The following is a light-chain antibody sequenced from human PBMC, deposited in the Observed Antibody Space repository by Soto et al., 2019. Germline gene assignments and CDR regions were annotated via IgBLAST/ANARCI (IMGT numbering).Light chain of an antibody. CDR1: QGISDY. CDR2: GAS. V-gene: IGKV1-9*01. Sequence: DIQLTQSPSFLSASVGDRVTISCRASQGISDYLAWYQQKPGKAPKHLIYGASTLQSGVPSRFSGSASGTEFTLAISSLQPEDFATYFCQQCNAYPLTFGGGTKLEIK. J-gene: IGKJ4*01. CDR3: QQCNAYPLT.